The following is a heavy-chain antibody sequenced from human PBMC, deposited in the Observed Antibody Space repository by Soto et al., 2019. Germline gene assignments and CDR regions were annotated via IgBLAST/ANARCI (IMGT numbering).Heavy chain of an antibody. CDR2: IWYDGSNK. J-gene: IGHJ4*02. CDR1: GFRVWSYC. V-gene: IGHV3-33*01. D-gene: IGHD6-13*01. CDR3: ARGFSAGKGSPPDF. Sequence: GESLTLSCAASGFRVWSYCMHWVRQAPGKGLDWVAVIWYDGSNKDYADSVKGRFTISRDNSKNTLYLQMSSLRAEDTAVYYCARGFSAGKGSPPDFWGQGSLVTVSS.